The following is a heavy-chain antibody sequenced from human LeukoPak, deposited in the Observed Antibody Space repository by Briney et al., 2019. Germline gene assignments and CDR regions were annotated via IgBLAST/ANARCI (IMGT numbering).Heavy chain of an antibody. CDR3: ARGSIMEGWEFDY. J-gene: IGHJ4*02. Sequence: GGSLRLSCAASGFTFDDYAMHWVRQAPGKGLEWVSGISWNSGSIGYADSVEGRFTISRDNSKNTLYLQMNSLRAEDTAVYYCARGSIMEGWEFDYWGQGTLVTVSS. D-gene: IGHD3-16*01. V-gene: IGHV3-9*01. CDR1: GFTFDDYA. CDR2: ISWNSGSI.